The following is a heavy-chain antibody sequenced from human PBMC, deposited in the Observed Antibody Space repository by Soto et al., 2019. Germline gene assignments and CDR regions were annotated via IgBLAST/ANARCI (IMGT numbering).Heavy chain of an antibody. Sequence: EVQLLESGGGVVQPGGSLRLACTASGCSFSSYAMVWVRQAPGKGLEWVSGISARGGSLYFADSVKGRFTISRDNSKNVLSLEMNNLRAADTATYFCAQGSIEYSASVDHWGHGTLVLVSS. CDR1: GCSFSSYA. D-gene: IGHD5-12*01. V-gene: IGHV3-23*01. J-gene: IGHJ4*01. CDR2: ISARGGSL. CDR3: AQGSIEYSASVDH.